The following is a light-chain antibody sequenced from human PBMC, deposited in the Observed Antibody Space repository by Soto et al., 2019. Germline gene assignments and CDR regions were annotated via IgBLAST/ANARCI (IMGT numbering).Light chain of an antibody. J-gene: IGKJ1*01. Sequence: EIVLTQSPGTLSLSPGERATLSCRASQTVSSSYLAWYQQKPGQAHRILIYGAYTRANGIPDRFSGSGSGTEFTLTISSLQSEDFAVYYCQQYNNWPPWTFGQGTKVDIK. V-gene: IGKV3-15*01. CDR1: QTVSSSY. CDR3: QQYNNWPPWT. CDR2: GAY.